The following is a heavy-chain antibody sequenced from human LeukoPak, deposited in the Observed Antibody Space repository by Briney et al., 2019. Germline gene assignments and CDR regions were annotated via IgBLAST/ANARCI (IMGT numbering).Heavy chain of an antibody. CDR3: ARVEPLTLFDF. Sequence: ASVKVSCKASGYTFTDYYMHWVRQAPGQGLEWMGWINPNSGGTIYAQKFQGRVTMTWDTSISTAYMELSSLRPDDTAVYYCARVEPLTLFDFWGQGTLVTVSS. CDR1: GYTFTDYY. V-gene: IGHV1-2*02. CDR2: INPNSGGT. J-gene: IGHJ4*02.